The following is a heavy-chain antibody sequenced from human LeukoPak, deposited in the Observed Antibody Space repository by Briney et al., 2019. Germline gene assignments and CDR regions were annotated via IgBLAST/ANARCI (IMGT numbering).Heavy chain of an antibody. D-gene: IGHD6-19*01. CDR3: ARVLEGASGQHWYFDL. CDR1: GGSFSGYY. Sequence: KPSETLSLTCAVYGGSFSGYYWSWIRQPPGKGLEWIGEINHSGSTNYSPSLKSRVTISVDTSKNQFSLRLSSVTAADTAVYYCARVLEGASGQHWYFDLWGRGTLVTVSS. J-gene: IGHJ2*01. CDR2: INHSGST. V-gene: IGHV4-34*01.